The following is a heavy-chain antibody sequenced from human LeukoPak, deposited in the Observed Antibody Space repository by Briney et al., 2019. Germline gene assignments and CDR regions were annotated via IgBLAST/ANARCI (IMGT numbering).Heavy chain of an antibody. CDR3: ARATYPNVEMATRPPTYYFDY. D-gene: IGHD5-24*01. V-gene: IGHV4-34*01. J-gene: IGHJ4*02. Sequence: SETLSLTCSVSGGSTNSYYWSWIRQPPGKGLEWIGEVNHSGSTNYNPSLKSRVTISVDTSKNQFSLKLSSVTAADTAVYYCARATYPNVEMATRPPTYYFDYWGQGTLVTVSS. CDR2: VNHSGST. CDR1: GGSTNSYY.